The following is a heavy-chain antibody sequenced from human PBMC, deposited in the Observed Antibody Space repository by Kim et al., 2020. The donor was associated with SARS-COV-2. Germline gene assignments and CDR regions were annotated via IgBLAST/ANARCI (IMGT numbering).Heavy chain of an antibody. V-gene: IGHV4-34*01. CDR2: TDPSGDT. CDR1: VGSFSGYF. CDR3: ARQGSGSGTHGALPI. D-gene: IGHD3-10*01. Sequence: SETLSLTCAVYVGSFSGYFWTWVRQVPGKGLEWIGETDPSGDTRYNPSLQSRVTILVDKSKNQFSLRLLSVISADTAVYYCARQGSGSGTHGALPIWGPG. J-gene: IGHJ1*01.